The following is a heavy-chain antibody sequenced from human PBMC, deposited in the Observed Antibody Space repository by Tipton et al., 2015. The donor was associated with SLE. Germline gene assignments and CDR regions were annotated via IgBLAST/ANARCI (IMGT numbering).Heavy chain of an antibody. V-gene: IGHV4-31*03. CDR3: ASHSTHYCSSTSCYFDY. J-gene: IGHJ4*02. CDR2: IYYSGST. D-gene: IGHD2-2*01. Sequence: LRLSCTVSGGSISSGGYYWSWIRQHPGKGLEWIGYIYYSGSTYYNPSLKSRVTISVDTPKNQFSLKLSSVTAADTAVYYCASHSTHYCSSTSCYFDYWGQGTLVTVSS. CDR1: GGSISSGGYY.